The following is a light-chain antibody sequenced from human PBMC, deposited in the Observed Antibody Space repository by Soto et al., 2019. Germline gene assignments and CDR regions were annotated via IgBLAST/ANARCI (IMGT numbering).Light chain of an antibody. CDR2: GAS. J-gene: IGKJ1*01. V-gene: IGKV3-15*01. CDR3: QQYSIWRT. CDR1: ESVSTN. Sequence: EREMTQSLTTLSLSPGERVTLSCRVSESVSTNLAWYQQKAGQAPRLLIYGASTRATGIPARFSGSGSGTEFTLTISSLQSEDFAVYKRQQYSIWRTFGQGTKVDIK.